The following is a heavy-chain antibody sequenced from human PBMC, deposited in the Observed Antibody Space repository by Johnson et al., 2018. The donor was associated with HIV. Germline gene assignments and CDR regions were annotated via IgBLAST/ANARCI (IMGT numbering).Heavy chain of an antibody. Sequence: VQLVESGGGLMQPGGSLRLSCAASGFTVSRNYMTWVRQPPGTGLDWVSAVYSTFGTYYADSVRGRFTISTDNSKNTLYLQMNSLRAEDTAVYYCAKEYCSGGSCYLGPSGDAFDIWGQGTMVTVSS. J-gene: IGHJ3*02. CDR1: GFTVSRNY. V-gene: IGHV3-66*03. D-gene: IGHD2-15*01. CDR2: VYSTFGT. CDR3: AKEYCSGGSCYLGPSGDAFDI.